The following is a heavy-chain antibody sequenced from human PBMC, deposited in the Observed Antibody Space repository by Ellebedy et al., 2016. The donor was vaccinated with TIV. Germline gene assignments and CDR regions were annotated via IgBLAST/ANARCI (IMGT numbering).Heavy chain of an antibody. V-gene: IGHV3-23*01. J-gene: IGHJ4*02. D-gene: IGHD5-24*01. CDR1: GFIFSTYG. CDR2: ISDTGGST. Sequence: PGGSLRLSCEASGFIFSTYGMHRVRQAPGKGLEWVSAISDTGGSTYYADSVKGRFTISRDNSKNTLYLQMNSLRAEDTAVYFCGTVATTFDYWGQGTLVTVSS. CDR3: GTVATTFDY.